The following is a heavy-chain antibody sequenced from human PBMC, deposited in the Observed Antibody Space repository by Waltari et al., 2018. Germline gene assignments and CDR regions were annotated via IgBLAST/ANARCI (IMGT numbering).Heavy chain of an antibody. D-gene: IGHD3-10*01. J-gene: IGHJ6*02. Sequence: EVKLVESGGGLVQPGGSLRLSCAASGFTFSNAWMSCVRQATGTGLEWVGRIKSKTDGGTTDYAAPVKGRFTISRDDSNNTLYLQMNSLKTEDTAVYYCTTDVYGSEPYYYYGMDVWGQGTTVTVSS. CDR1: GFTFSNAW. CDR2: IKSKTDGGTT. CDR3: TTDVYGSEPYYYYGMDV. V-gene: IGHV3-15*01.